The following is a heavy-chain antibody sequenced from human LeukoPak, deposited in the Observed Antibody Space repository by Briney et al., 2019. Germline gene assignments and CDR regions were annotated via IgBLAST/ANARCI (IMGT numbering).Heavy chain of an antibody. Sequence: GGSLRLSCAASGFTVSSNYMSWVRQAPGKGLAWVSVIYSGGSTYYADSVKGRFTISRDNSKNTLFLQMNSLRAEDTAVYYCAREGTSSGWYPFDYWGQGTLVTVSS. D-gene: IGHD6-19*01. V-gene: IGHV3-53*01. CDR3: AREGTSSGWYPFDY. CDR1: GFTVSSNY. J-gene: IGHJ4*02. CDR2: IYSGGST.